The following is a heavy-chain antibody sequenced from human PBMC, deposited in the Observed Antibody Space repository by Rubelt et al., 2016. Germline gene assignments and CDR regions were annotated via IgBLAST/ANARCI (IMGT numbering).Heavy chain of an antibody. V-gene: IGHV3-7*03. J-gene: IGHJ6*02. CDR2: IKQDGSEK. Sequence: EVQLVESGGGLVQPGGSLRLSCAASGFTFSVYWMSWVRQAPGKGLEWVANIKQDGSEKYYVDSVKGRFTISKDNADNSLYLQMNSLRAEDTAVYHCVRVRHETFEREGYHYSGIDVWGQGTTVTVSS. CDR1: GFTFSVYW. D-gene: IGHD3-9*01. CDR3: VRVRHETFEREGYHYSGIDV.